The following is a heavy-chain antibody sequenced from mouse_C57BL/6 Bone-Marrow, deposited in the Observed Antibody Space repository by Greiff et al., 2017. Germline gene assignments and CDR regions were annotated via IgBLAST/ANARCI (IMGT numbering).Heavy chain of an antibody. V-gene: IGHV1-53*01. Sequence: QVHVKQSGTELVKPGASVKLSCKASGYTFTSYWMHWVKQRPGQGLEWIGNINPSNGGTNYNEKFKSKATLTVDKSSSTAYMHLSSLTSEDSAVYYCSRRGARGSYYAMDYWGQGTSVTVSS. D-gene: IGHD3-1*01. J-gene: IGHJ4*01. CDR3: SRRGARGSYYAMDY. CDR1: GYTFTSYW. CDR2: INPSNGGT.